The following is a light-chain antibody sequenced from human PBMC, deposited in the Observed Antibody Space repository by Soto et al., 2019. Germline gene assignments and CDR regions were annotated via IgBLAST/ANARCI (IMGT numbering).Light chain of an antibody. CDR1: QSVSSS. J-gene: IGKJ4*01. CDR3: QQRSDWLT. V-gene: IGKV3-11*01. Sequence: EVVMTQSPDTLSVSPGERVTLSCRASQSVSSSLAWYQQKPGQAPRLLIYDTSTRATGIPARFSGSRSGTDFTLTISSLEPEDFAVYYCQQRSDWLTFGGGTRVEIK. CDR2: DTS.